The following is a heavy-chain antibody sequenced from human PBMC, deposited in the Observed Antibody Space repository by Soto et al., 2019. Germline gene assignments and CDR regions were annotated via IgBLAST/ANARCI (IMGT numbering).Heavy chain of an antibody. CDR1: GYTFTSYY. CDR2: INPSGGST. J-gene: IGHJ4*02. D-gene: IGHD5-12*01. CDR3: ASHIVATIGGDY. V-gene: IGHV1-46*01. Sequence: QVQLVQSGAEVKKPGASVKVSCKASGYTFTSYYMHWVRQAPGQGLEWMGIINPSGGSTSYAQKFPGRXXMXMXXSTSTVYMGLKSLRSEATDVYYRASHIVATIGGDYWGQGTLVTVSS.